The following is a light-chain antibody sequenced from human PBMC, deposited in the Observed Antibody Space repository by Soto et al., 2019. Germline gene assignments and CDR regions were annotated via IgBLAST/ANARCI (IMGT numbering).Light chain of an antibody. Sequence: QSALTQPPSVSGSPGQSVTISCTGTSSDVGSYNRVSWYQQPPGTAPKLMIYEVSNRPSGVPDRFSGSKSGNTASLTISGLQAEDEADYYCAAWDDSLNGRVFGTGTKVTV. J-gene: IGLJ1*01. CDR2: EVS. CDR1: SSDVGSYNR. V-gene: IGLV2-18*01. CDR3: AAWDDSLNGRV.